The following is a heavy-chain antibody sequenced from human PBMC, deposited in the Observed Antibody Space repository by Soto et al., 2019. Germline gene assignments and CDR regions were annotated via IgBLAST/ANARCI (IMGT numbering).Heavy chain of an antibody. V-gene: IGHV1-3*01. CDR1: GYTFTSYA. Sequence: ASVKVSCKASGYTFTSYAMHWVRQAPGQRLEWMGWINAGNGNTKYSQKFQGRVTITRDTSASTAYMELSSLRSEDTAVYYCARGGRGYSYGPYYFDYWGQGTLVTVSS. CDR3: ARGGRGYSYGPYYFDY. J-gene: IGHJ4*02. CDR2: INAGNGNT. D-gene: IGHD5-18*01.